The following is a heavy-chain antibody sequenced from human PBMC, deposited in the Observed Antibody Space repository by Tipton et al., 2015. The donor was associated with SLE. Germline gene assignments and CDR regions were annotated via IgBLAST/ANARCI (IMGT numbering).Heavy chain of an antibody. J-gene: IGHJ4*02. V-gene: IGHV4-59*08. CDR1: GDSISSYY. CDR3: ARGDTYTGPLYFDP. D-gene: IGHD3-16*01. Sequence: TLSLTCTVSGDSISSYYWGWIRQPPGKGLEWIGSIYYSGSTNYNPSLKSRVTISVDTSKNQFSLKLSSVTAADTAVYYCARGDTYTGPLYFDPWGQGTLVTVSS. CDR2: IYYSGST.